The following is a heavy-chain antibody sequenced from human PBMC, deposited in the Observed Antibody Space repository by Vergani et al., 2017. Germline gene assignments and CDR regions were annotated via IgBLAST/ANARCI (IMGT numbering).Heavy chain of an antibody. D-gene: IGHD2-15*01. J-gene: IGHJ6*02. CDR2: ISGSGGST. Sequence: EVQLLESGGGLVQPGGSLRLSCAASGFTFSSYAMSWVRQAPGKGLEWVSAISGSGGSTYYADSVKGRFTISRDNSKNTLYLQMNSLRAEDTAVYYCAKEVGYCSGGSCYSAEELYGMDVWGQGTTVTVSS. V-gene: IGHV3-23*01. CDR1: GFTFSSYA. CDR3: AKEVGYCSGGSCYSAEELYGMDV.